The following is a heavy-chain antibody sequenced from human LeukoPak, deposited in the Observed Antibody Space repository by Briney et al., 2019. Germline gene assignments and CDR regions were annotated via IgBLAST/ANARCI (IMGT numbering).Heavy chain of an antibody. CDR1: GYTFTGYY. CDR2: INPNSGGT. V-gene: IGHV1-2*06. J-gene: IGHJ5*02. D-gene: IGHD1-26*01. CDR3: ARARVGATTSMS. Sequence: GASVKVSCKASGYTFTGYYMHWVRQAPGQGLEWMGRINPNSGGTNYAQKFQGRVTMTRDTSISTAHMELSRLRSDDTAVYYCARARVGATTSMSWGQGTLVTVSS.